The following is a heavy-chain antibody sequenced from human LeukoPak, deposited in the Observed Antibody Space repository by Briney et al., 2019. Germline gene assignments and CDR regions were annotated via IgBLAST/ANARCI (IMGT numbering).Heavy chain of an antibody. D-gene: IGHD2-21*02. CDR3: VRGSLRLPRSTPDY. Sequence: GGSLRLSCAVSGFSFTNYWMHWVRHDPGKGLVWVSYISSDGSVTKYADSVKGRFTISRDNAVNTLYLQMNSLRVEDTAVYYCVRGSLRLPRSTPDYWGQGTLATVSS. CDR1: GFSFTNYW. CDR2: ISSDGSVT. J-gene: IGHJ4*02. V-gene: IGHV3-74*03.